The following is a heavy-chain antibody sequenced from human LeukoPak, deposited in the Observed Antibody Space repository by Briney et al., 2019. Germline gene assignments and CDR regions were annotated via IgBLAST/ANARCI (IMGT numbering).Heavy chain of an antibody. J-gene: IGHJ5*02. CDR2: MNPNSGNT. CDR3: ARADIVVVVAAQNWFDP. Sequence: GASVKVSCKASGYTFTSYGINWVRQATGQGLEWMGWMNPNSGNTGYAQKFQGRVTMTRNTSISTAYMELSSLRSEDTAVYYCARADIVVVVAAQNWFDPWGQGTLVTVSS. CDR1: GYTFTSYG. V-gene: IGHV1-8*02. D-gene: IGHD2-15*01.